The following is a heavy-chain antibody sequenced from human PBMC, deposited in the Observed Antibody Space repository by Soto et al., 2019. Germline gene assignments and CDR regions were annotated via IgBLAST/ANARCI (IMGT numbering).Heavy chain of an antibody. CDR2: IDSDGSVT. CDR1: GFTFSDHY. V-gene: IGHV3-11*04. J-gene: IGHJ4*02. D-gene: IGHD3-3*01. Sequence: PGGSLRLSCAASGFTFSDHYFSWIRQTPGKGLEWVSYIDSDGSVTYHADSVKGRFTISRDNSKNTLYLQMNSLRAEDTAVYYCARDKRDLRFLEWSYYFAYWGQGTLVTVSS. CDR3: ARDKRDLRFLEWSYYFAY.